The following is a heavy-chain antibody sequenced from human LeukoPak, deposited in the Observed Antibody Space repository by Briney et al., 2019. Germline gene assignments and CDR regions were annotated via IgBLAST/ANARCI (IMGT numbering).Heavy chain of an antibody. D-gene: IGHD1-14*01. CDR1: GRFFSGYF. V-gene: IGHV4-34*01. CDR2: VNHRGST. J-gene: IGHJ5*02. Sequence: SETLSRTCDVSGRFFSGYFCSWIRQTPGKGLEWIAEVNHRGSTNYNPSLRSRFTISVDTSKNQFSLRLTSVTAADTAVYYCAKEDRVKYWFDPWGQGTLVTVSS. CDR3: AKEDRVKYWFDP.